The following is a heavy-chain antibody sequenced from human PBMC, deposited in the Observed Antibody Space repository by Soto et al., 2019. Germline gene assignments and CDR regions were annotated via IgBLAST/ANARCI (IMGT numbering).Heavy chain of an antibody. Sequence: SETLSLTCAVYGGSFSGYYWSWIRQPPGKGLEWIGEINHSGSTNYNPSLKSRVTISVDTSKNQFSLKLSSVTAADTAVYYCARDIAVAGPSGYWGQGTLVTVSS. CDR3: ARDIAVAGPSGY. CDR1: GGSFSGYY. D-gene: IGHD6-19*01. CDR2: INHSGST. J-gene: IGHJ4*02. V-gene: IGHV4-34*01.